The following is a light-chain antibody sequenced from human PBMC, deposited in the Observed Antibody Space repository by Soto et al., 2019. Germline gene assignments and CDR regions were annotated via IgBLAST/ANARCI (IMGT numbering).Light chain of an antibody. Sequence: QSVLTQPASVSGSPGQSITISCTGTSSDVGGYNYVSWYQQHPGKAPKLMIYDVSNRPSGVSNRFSGSKSGNTAYLTISGLQAEDEADYYCSSFTSSSTYVLGTGTKLTVL. J-gene: IGLJ1*01. V-gene: IGLV2-14*01. CDR3: SSFTSSSTYV. CDR1: SSDVGGYNY. CDR2: DVS.